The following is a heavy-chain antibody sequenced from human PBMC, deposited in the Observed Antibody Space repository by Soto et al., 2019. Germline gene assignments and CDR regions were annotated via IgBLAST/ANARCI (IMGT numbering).Heavy chain of an antibody. CDR1: WFSLSTSVVV. V-gene: IGHV2-5*01. CDR2: IYWNDDN. CDR3: ARCVAVNPTYYYIEH. Sequence: SGPTLVNPTQTLTLTCTFSWFSLSTSVVVVGLILQPPGNSLEWLAFIYWNDDNPYSPSLDSMLTISKYTSKNQVFLTMTDMYPVDTXTXYCARCVAVNPTYYYIEHWGQGTVVTVSS. J-gene: IGHJ4*02. D-gene: IGHD3-22*01.